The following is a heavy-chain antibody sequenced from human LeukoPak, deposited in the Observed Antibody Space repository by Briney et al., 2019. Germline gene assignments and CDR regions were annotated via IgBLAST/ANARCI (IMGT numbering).Heavy chain of an antibody. CDR3: AKRGVVIRVILVGFHKEANYFDS. V-gene: IGHV3-23*01. D-gene: IGHD3-22*01. CDR1: GITLSNNG. Sequence: GGSLRLSCAVSGITLSNNGMSWVRQAPGKGLEWVAGISGSGGRTNYADSVKGRFTVSRDNPKNTLYLQMNSLRAEDTAVYFCAKRGVVIRVILVGFHKEANYFDSWGQGALVTVSS. CDR2: ISGSGGRT. J-gene: IGHJ4*02.